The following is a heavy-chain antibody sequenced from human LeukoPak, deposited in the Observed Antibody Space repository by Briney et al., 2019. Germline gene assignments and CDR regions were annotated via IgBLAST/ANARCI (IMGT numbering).Heavy chain of an antibody. CDR2: ISGSGGST. J-gene: IGHJ4*02. D-gene: IGHD2-15*01. Sequence: TGVSLRLSCVASGFTFGSYAMSWVRQAPGKGLEWVSVISGSGGSTYYADSVKGRFTISRDNSKNTLYLQMNSLRAEDTAVYYCAKVSRYCSGGSCYYHPFDYWGQGTLVTVSS. CDR3: AKVSRYCSGGSCYYHPFDY. V-gene: IGHV3-23*01. CDR1: GFTFGSYA.